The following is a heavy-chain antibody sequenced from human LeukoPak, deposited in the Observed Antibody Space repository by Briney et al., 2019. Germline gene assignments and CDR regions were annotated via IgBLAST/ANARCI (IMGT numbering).Heavy chain of an antibody. CDR2: IYYSGST. D-gene: IGHD3-16*01. CDR1: GGSIRSSSYY. V-gene: IGHV4-39*02. Sequence: SETLSLTCTVSGGSIRSSSYYWGWIRQPPGKGLQWIGSIYYSGSTHYNPSLKSRVTISVDTSKNQFSLRLSSVTAADTAVYYCARETSQKGAHYMDVWGKGTTVTISS. J-gene: IGHJ6*03. CDR3: ARETSQKGAHYMDV.